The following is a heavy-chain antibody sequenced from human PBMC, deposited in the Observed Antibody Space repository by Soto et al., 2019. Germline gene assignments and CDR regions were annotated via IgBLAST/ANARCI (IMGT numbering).Heavy chain of an antibody. D-gene: IGHD3-22*01. CDR2: IYYSGST. CDR3: ARDAHDSSGYYYRWFDP. CDR1: GGSISSYY. Sequence: QVQLQESGPGLVKPSETLSLTCTVSGGSISSYYWSWIRQPPGKGLEGIGYIYYSGSTNYNPSLKSRVTISVDTSKNQFSLELSSVTAADTAVYYCARDAHDSSGYYYRWFDPWGQGTLVTVSS. J-gene: IGHJ5*02. V-gene: IGHV4-59*01.